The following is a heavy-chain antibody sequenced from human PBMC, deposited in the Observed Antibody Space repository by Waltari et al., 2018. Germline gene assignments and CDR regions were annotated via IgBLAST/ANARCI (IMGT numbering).Heavy chain of an antibody. CDR2: INCDGRVT. CDR3: ATDGDLTPDY. CDR1: GFTFSSYW. Sequence: EVQLVESGGGLVQPGGSLRLSCAASGFTFSSYWMHWVRQAPGKGLVWVERINCDGRVTGDADSVRGGFTIARDNAKNTLYLQMNSLRAEDTAVYYCATDGDLTPDYWGQGTLVTVSS. J-gene: IGHJ4*02. D-gene: IGHD4-17*01. V-gene: IGHV3-74*01.